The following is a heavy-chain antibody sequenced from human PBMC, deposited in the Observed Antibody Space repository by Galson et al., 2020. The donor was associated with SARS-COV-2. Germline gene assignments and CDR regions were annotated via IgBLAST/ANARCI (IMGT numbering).Heavy chain of an antibody. Sequence: TSETLSLTCTVSGGSISSGDYYWSWIRPPPGKGLEWIGYIYYSGSTYYTPSLKSRVTISVDTSKNQFPLKLSSVTAADTAVYYCARGRDDSSGYYVWYVDGMDAWGQGTTGTFSS. J-gene: IGHJ6*02. CDR2: IYYSGST. V-gene: IGHV4-30-4*01. D-gene: IGHD3-22*01. CDR3: ARGRDDSSGYYVWYVDGMDA. CDR1: GGSISSGDYY.